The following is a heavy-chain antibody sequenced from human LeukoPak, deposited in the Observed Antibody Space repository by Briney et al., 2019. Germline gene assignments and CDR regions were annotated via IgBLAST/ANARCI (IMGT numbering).Heavy chain of an antibody. CDR3: ARDPSGTYYPRVSGALDI. V-gene: IGHV3-7*01. CDR2: INQYGSEK. D-gene: IGHD1-26*01. J-gene: IGHJ3*02. CDR1: GFTFSNYW. Sequence: GGSLRLSCTASGFTFSNYWMTWVRQAPGKGLEWVANINQYGSEKYYVDSMKGRLTISRDNAKNSLYLQMDSLRAEDTAVYYCARDPSGTYYPRVSGALDIWGQGTMVTVSS.